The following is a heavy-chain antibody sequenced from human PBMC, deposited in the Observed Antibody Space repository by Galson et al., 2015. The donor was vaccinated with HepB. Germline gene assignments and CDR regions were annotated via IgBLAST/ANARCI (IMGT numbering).Heavy chain of an antibody. CDR1: GFPFDDYA. J-gene: IGHJ3*02. CDR2: ISWNSGSI. CDR3: AKDIRDGYCFSTSCSEGAFDI. D-gene: IGHD2-2*03. Sequence: SLRLSCAASGFPFDDYAMHWVRQDPGKGLEWVSGISWNSGSIGYADSVKGRFTISRDNAKNSLYLQMNSLRAEDTALYYCAKDIRDGYCFSTSCSEGAFDIWGQGTMVTVSS. V-gene: IGHV3-9*01.